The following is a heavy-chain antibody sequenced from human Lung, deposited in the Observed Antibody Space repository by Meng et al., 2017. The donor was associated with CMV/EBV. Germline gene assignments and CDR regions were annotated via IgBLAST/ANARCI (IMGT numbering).Heavy chain of an antibody. Sequence: LTXXASGFTFSSYGMHWVRQAPGKGLEWVAFIRYDGSNKYYADSVKGRFTISRDNSKNTLYLQMNSLRAEDTAVYYCAKGSGDGYNFAGTLDYWGQRTLVTVSS. CDR3: AKGSGDGYNFAGTLDY. D-gene: IGHD5-24*01. CDR2: IRYDGSNK. CDR1: GFTFSSYG. J-gene: IGHJ4*02. V-gene: IGHV3-30*02.